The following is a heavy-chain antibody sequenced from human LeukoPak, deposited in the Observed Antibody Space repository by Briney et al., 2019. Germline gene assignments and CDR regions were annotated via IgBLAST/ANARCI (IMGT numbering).Heavy chain of an antibody. D-gene: IGHD6-13*01. CDR3: AMPRGAAGTYYYYMDV. CDR2: INPNSGGT. CDR1: GYTFTGYY. J-gene: IGHJ6*03. V-gene: IGHV1-2*02. Sequence: ASVKVSCKASGYTFTGYYMHWVRQAPGQGLEWMGWINPNSGGTNYAQKFQGRVTMTRDTSISTAYMELSSLRSEDTAVYYCAMPRGAAGTYYYYMDVWGKGTTVTVSS.